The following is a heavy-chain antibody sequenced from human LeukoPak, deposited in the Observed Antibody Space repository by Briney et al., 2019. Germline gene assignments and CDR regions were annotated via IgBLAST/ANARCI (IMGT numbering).Heavy chain of an antibody. D-gene: IGHD1-26*01. CDR3: ARRGGGSYLYDDAFDI. Sequence: GASVKVSCKASGYTFTSYGISWVRQAPGQGLEWMGWISAYNGKTNYAQKLQGRVTMTTDTSTSTAYMELRSLRSDDTAVYYCARRGGGSYLYDDAFDIWGQGTMVTVSS. CDR1: GYTFTSYG. J-gene: IGHJ3*02. CDR2: ISAYNGKT. V-gene: IGHV1-18*01.